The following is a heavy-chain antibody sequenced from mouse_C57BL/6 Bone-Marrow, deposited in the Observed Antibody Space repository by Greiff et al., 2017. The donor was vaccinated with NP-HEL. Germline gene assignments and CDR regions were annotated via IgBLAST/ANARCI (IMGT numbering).Heavy chain of an antibody. V-gene: IGHV1-9*01. Sequence: VQLQQSGAELMKPGASVKLSCKATGYTFTGYWIEWVKQRPGHGLEWIGEILPGSGSTNYNEKFKGKATFTADTASNTAYMQLSSLTTDDSDIYYCAITWVYYAMDYWGQGTSVTVSS. CDR2: ILPGSGST. CDR1: GYTFTGYW. CDR3: AITWVYYAMDY. D-gene: IGHD4-1*01. J-gene: IGHJ4*01.